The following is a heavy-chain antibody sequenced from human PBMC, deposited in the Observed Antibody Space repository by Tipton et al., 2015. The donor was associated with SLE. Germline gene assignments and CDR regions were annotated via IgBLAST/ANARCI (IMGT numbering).Heavy chain of an antibody. V-gene: IGHV4-34*01. CDR3: TRRDTSKWRLDY. CDR2: INHSGST. CDR1: GGSFSGYY. J-gene: IGHJ4*02. D-gene: IGHD2-2*01. Sequence: TLSLTCAVYGGSFSGYYWSWIRQPPGKGLEWIGEINHSGSTNYNPSLKSRVTISVDKSKNQFSLKLNSVTAADTAVYFCTRRDTSKWRLDYWGQGTLVTVSS.